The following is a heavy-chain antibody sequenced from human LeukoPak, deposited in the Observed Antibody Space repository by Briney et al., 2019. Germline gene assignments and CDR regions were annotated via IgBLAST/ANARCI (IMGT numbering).Heavy chain of an antibody. J-gene: IGHJ4*02. CDR3: AKFRGIQLWPTPPFDY. Sequence: PGGSLRLSCAASGFTFSSYAMSWVRQAPGKGLEWVSAISGSGGSTYYADSVKGRFTISRDNSKNTLYLQMNSLRAEDTAVYYCAKFRGIQLWPTPPFDYWGQGTLVTVSS. D-gene: IGHD5-18*01. V-gene: IGHV3-23*01. CDR2: ISGSGGST. CDR1: GFTFSSYA.